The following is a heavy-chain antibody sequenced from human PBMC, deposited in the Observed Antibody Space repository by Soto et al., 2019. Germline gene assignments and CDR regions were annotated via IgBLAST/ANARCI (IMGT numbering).Heavy chain of an antibody. J-gene: IGHJ4*02. D-gene: IGHD3-22*01. CDR2: IWYDGSKK. CDR1: KFTFSDYG. Sequence: QVQLVESGGGVVQPGRSLRLSCVVSKFTFSDYGMHWIRQAPDKGLEWLGTIWYDGSKKIYGDSVRGRFTIFRANSKNTLYLQMNSLRVEDTAVYYCVRDTYDTSADYWGRGSLVIVSS. CDR3: VRDTYDTSADY. V-gene: IGHV3-33*01.